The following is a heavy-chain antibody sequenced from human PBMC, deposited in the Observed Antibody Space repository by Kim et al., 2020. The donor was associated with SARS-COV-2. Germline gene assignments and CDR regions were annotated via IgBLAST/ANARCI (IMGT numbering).Heavy chain of an antibody. J-gene: IGHJ4*02. Sequence: SETLSLTCTVSGGSISSSSYYWGWIRQPPGKGLEWIGSTYYSGSTYYNPSLKSRVTISVDTSKNQFSLKLSSVTAADTAVYYCARKTDYDILTGYQFDYWGQGTLVTVSS. CDR1: GGSISSSSYY. CDR3: ARKTDYDILTGYQFDY. D-gene: IGHD3-9*01. CDR2: TYYSGST. V-gene: IGHV4-39*01.